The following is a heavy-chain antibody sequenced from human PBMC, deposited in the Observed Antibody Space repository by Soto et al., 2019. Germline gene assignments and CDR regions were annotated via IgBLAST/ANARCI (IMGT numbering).Heavy chain of an antibody. CDR1: GGTFSSYF. V-gene: IGHV1-69*01. CDR3: ARETPSAAAAYFFYGLDV. D-gene: IGHD6-13*01. J-gene: IGHJ6*02. Sequence: QVQLVQSGAEVKKAGSSVKVSCKVSGGTFSSYFINWVRQAPGQGLEWVGGIIPVFGSASFAEKFQGRVTITADESTSPAYMELSSLRSDDTAVYYCARETPSAAAAYFFYGLDVWGRGTTVTVPS. CDR2: IIPVFGSA.